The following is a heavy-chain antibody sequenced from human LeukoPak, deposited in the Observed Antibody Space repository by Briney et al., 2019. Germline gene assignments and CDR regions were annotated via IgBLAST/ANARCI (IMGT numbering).Heavy chain of an antibody. J-gene: IGHJ4*02. CDR1: GFTFSSYG. Sequence: GGSLRLSCAASGFTFSSYGMHWVRQAPGKGLEWVAFIRYDGSNKYYADSVKGRFTISRDNSKNTLYLQMNSLRAEDTAVYYCAKEGNYCSGGSCYPRFDYWGQGTLVTVSS. CDR3: AKEGNYCSGGSCYPRFDY. V-gene: IGHV3-30*02. D-gene: IGHD2-15*01. CDR2: IRYDGSNK.